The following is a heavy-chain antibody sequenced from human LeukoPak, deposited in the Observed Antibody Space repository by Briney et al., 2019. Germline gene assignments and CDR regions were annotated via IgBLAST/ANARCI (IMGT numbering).Heavy chain of an antibody. J-gene: IGHJ4*02. CDR2: INHSGST. Sequence: SETLSLTCTVSGGSISSSSYYWGWIRQPPGTGLEWIGEINHSGSTNYNPSLKSRVTISVDTYKNQFSLKLSSVTAADAAVYYCARASLYYYGSGSYQYWGQGTLVTVSS. CDR3: ARASLYYYGSGSYQY. D-gene: IGHD3-10*01. CDR1: GGSISSSSYY. V-gene: IGHV4-39*07.